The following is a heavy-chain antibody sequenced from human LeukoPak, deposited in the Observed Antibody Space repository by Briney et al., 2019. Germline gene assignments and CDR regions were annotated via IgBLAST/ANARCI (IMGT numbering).Heavy chain of an antibody. CDR2: INPSGGST. CDR1: GYTFTSYN. Sequence: ASVKVSCKASGYTFTSYNMHWVRQAPGQGLEWMGIINPSGGSTSYAQKFQGRVTMTRDTSTSTVYMELSSLRSEDTAVYYCARDPRVTTSWFDPWGQGTLVTVSS. CDR3: ARDPRVTTSWFDP. D-gene: IGHD4-17*01. J-gene: IGHJ5*02. V-gene: IGHV1-46*01.